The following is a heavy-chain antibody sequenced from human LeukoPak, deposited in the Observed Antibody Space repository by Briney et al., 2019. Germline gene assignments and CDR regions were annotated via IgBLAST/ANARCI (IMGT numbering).Heavy chain of an antibody. D-gene: IGHD3-22*01. J-gene: IGHJ4*02. CDR2: IYCSGST. CDR3: ARSTYYYDSSGYYSLYYFDY. CDR1: GGSISSYY. V-gene: IGHV4-59*01. Sequence: SETLSLTCTVSGGSISSYYWSWIRQPPGKGLEWIGYIYCSGSTNYNPSLKSRVTISVDTSKNQFSLKLSSVTAADTAVYYCARSTYYYDSSGYYSLYYFDYWGQGALVTVSS.